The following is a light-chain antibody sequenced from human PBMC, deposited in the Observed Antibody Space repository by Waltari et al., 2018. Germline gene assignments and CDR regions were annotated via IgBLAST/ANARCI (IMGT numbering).Light chain of an antibody. V-gene: IGKV2-29*02. Sequence: DIVMTQTPLSLSVTPGQPASISCKSSESLLFSNGKTYMYWFLQSPGQSPQLLIYEVSSRLSGLPDRFSGSGSGTDFTLKISRVEAEDVGIYYCMQGIHLPLTFGGGTKVEIK. CDR1: ESLLFSNGKTY. CDR3: MQGIHLPLT. CDR2: EVS. J-gene: IGKJ4*01.